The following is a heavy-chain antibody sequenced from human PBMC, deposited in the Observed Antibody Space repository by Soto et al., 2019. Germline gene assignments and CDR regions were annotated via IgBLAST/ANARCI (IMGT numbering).Heavy chain of an antibody. D-gene: IGHD3-22*01. V-gene: IGHV4-31*03. CDR1: GGSISSGGYY. CDR2: IYYSGST. Sequence: PSETLSLTCTVSGGSISSGGYYWSWIRQHPGKGLEWIGYIYYSGSTYYNPSLKSRVTISVDTSKNQFSLKLSSVTAADTAVYYCARLYYYDSSGYNDYWGQGTLVTVSS. CDR3: ARLYYYDSSGYNDY. J-gene: IGHJ4*02.